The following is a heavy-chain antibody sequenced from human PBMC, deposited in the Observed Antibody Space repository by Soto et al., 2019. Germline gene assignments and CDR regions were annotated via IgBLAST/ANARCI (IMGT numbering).Heavy chain of an antibody. CDR1: GFTFSSYA. CDR3: AKGQQGPYYYYGMDV. Sequence: GGSLRLSCSASGFTFSSYAMSWVRQAPGKGLEWVSAISGSGGSTYYADSVKGRFTISRDNSKNTLYLQMNSLRAEDTAVYYCAKGQQGPYYYYGMDVWGQGTTVTVSS. V-gene: IGHV3-23*01. CDR2: ISGSGGST. J-gene: IGHJ6*02. D-gene: IGHD2-2*01.